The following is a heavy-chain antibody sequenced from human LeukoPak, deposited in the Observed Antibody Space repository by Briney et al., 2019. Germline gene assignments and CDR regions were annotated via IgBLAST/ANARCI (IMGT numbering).Heavy chain of an antibody. J-gene: IGHJ3*02. CDR3: AGEDNSSGYRPFDI. D-gene: IGHD3-22*01. V-gene: IGHV1-2*06. CDR1: GYTFTSYD. CDR2: INPNNGGT. Sequence: GASVKVSCKASGYTFTSYDINWVRQAPGQGLEWMGRINPNNGGTNYAQKFQGRVTMTRDMSMSTAYMELSRLRSVDTAVYYCAGEDNSSGYRPFDIWGQGTMVTVPS.